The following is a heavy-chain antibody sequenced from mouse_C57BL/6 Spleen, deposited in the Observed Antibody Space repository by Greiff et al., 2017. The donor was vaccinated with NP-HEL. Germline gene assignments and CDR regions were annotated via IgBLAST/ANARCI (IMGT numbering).Heavy chain of an antibody. CDR1: GYAFSSSW. J-gene: IGHJ1*03. CDR3: ASSHWDWYFDV. CDR2: IYPGDGDT. V-gene: IGHV1-82*01. Sequence: VQLVESGPELVKPGASVKISCKASGYAFSSSWMNWVKQRPGKGLEWIGRIYPGDGDTNYNGKFKGKATLTADKSSSTAYMQLSSLTSEDSAVYCCASSHWDWYFDVWGTGTTVTVSS. D-gene: IGHD4-1*01.